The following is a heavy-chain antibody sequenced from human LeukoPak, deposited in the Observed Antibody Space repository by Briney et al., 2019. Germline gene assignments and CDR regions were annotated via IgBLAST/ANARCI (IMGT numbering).Heavy chain of an antibody. Sequence: SETLSLTCAVYGGSFSGYYWSWIRQPPGRGLEWIGEINHSGSTNYNPSLKSRVTISVDTSKNQFSLKLSSVTAADTAVYYCARDVPPIDYWGQGTLVTVSS. CDR3: ARDVPPIDY. D-gene: IGHD2-2*01. J-gene: IGHJ4*02. V-gene: IGHV4-34*01. CDR2: INHSGST. CDR1: GGSFSGYY.